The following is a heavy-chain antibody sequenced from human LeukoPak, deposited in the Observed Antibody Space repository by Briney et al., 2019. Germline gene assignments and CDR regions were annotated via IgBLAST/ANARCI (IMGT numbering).Heavy chain of an antibody. Sequence: GGSLRLSCAASGFTFSSFAMIWVRQAPGKGLEWVSSIFHSGGEIHYADSVKGRFTISRDNSKSILSLQMNSLRAEDTAIYYCATYLQVQVPFEWWGQGTLVTVSS. V-gene: IGHV3-23*01. CDR1: GFTFSSFA. D-gene: IGHD5-24*01. CDR2: IFHSGGEI. J-gene: IGHJ4*02. CDR3: ATYLQVQVPFEW.